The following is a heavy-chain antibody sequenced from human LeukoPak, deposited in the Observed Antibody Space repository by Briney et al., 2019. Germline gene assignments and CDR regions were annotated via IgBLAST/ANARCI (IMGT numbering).Heavy chain of an antibody. Sequence: GGSLRLSCAASGFTLSSFEMNWVRQAPGKGLEWVSYISSAGGNIYYTDSVKGRFTVSSDNANNSLYLQMNSLRAEDTAVYYCARVGDLTYYDILTGFYTPPTPAPSSDDWGQGTTVTVSS. D-gene: IGHD3-9*01. J-gene: IGHJ6*02. V-gene: IGHV3-48*03. CDR1: GFTLSSFE. CDR2: ISSAGGNI. CDR3: ARVGDLTYYDILTGFYTPPTPAPSSDD.